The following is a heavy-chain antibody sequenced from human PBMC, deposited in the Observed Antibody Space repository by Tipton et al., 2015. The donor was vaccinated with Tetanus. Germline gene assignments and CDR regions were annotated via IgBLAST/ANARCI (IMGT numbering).Heavy chain of an antibody. CDR3: ARTHLNRNYYYYGMDV. V-gene: IGHV1-46*01. Sequence: VQLVQSGAEVKKPGASVKVSCKASGYTFTSYYMHWVRQAPGQGLEWMGIINPSGGSTSYAQKFQGRVTMTRDTSTSTVYMELSSLRSEDTAVYYCARTHLNRNYYYYGMDVWGQGTTVTVSS. J-gene: IGHJ6*02. D-gene: IGHD1-14*01. CDR1: GYTFTSYY. CDR2: INPSGGST.